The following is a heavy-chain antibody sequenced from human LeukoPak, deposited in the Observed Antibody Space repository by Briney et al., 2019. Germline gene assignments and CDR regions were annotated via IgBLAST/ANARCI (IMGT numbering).Heavy chain of an antibody. CDR1: GYTFTAFH. Sequence: ASVKVSCKASGYTFTAFHLHWVRQAPGQGLEWMGRIKPNNGDTSYAQKFQGRVTMTRDTSLSTIYMELNSPRSDDTAVYYCARGYNSGYEYWGQGTLVTVSS. D-gene: IGHD1-14*01. CDR3: ARGYNSGYEY. CDR2: IKPNNGDT. J-gene: IGHJ4*02. V-gene: IGHV1-2*06.